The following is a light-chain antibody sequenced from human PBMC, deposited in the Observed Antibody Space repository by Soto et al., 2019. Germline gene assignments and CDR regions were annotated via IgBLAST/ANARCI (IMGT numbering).Light chain of an antibody. J-gene: IGLJ1*01. V-gene: IGLV2-8*01. CDR1: SSDVGGYNY. CDR2: EVT. Sequence: QSVLTQPPSASGSPGQSVTISCTGTSSDVGGYNYLSWYQHRPGKAPQLIIYEVTKRPSGVPNRFFGSKSGNTASLTVPGLQAEDEADYFCMSYAGMYTYVFGTGTKVTVL. CDR3: MSYAGMYTYV.